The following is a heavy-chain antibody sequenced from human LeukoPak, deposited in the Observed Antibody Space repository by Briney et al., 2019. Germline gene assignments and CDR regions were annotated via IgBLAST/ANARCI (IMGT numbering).Heavy chain of an antibody. J-gene: IGHJ4*02. CDR2: IYYSGST. Sequence: SETLSLTCTVSGGSISSYYWGWIRQPPGKGLEWIGSIYYSGSTYYNPSLKSRVTISVDTSKNQFSLKLSSVTAADTAVYYCARHIGSVYIVVVPALDYWGQGTLVTVSS. CDR1: GGSISSYY. V-gene: IGHV4-39*01. D-gene: IGHD2-2*01. CDR3: ARHIGSVYIVVVPALDY.